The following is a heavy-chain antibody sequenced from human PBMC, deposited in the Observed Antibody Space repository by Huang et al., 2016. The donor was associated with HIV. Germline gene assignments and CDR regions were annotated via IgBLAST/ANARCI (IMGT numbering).Heavy chain of an antibody. J-gene: IGHJ4*02. CDR1: GFSFSSSA. V-gene: IGHV3-23*01. Sequence: EVHLLESGGGLVQPGGSLGLSCAASGFSFSSSAMRWVRQGPGRGLEWVSTVSNSASSRHYSDSVRGRFTISRDNSKDTLYLQMNSLRAEDTALYYCAKDLVTYDSSGSVWGQGTLVTVSS. CDR3: AKDLVTYDSSGSV. D-gene: IGHD3-22*01. CDR2: VSNSASSR.